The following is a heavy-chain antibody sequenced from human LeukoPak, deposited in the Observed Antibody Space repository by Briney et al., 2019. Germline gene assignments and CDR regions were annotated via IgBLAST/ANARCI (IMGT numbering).Heavy chain of an antibody. CDR1: GASIDFESYY. V-gene: IGHV4-61*10. CDR2: IDHGGVT. J-gene: IGHJ3*02. D-gene: IGHD2-2*01. Sequence: PSETLSLTCTVSGASIDFESYYWSWVRQSAGKGLEWIGRIDHGGVTNYNPSLQSRVTISLDTSQKQFSLKLSSVTAADTAVYYCASHCSSTSCGAFDIWGQGTMVTVSS. CDR3: ASHCSSTSCGAFDI.